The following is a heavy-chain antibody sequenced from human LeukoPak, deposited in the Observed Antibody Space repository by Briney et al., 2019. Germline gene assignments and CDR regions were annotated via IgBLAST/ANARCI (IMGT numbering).Heavy chain of an antibody. D-gene: IGHD5-12*01. V-gene: IGHV4-39*01. Sequence: SETLSLTCIVSGGSISSSGYYWDWIRQPPGKGLEWIGNFYYTGSTYYNPSLKSRITVSVDTSKNQFSLKLRSVTAADTAVYYCARHSRSGYGDYESAFDIWGQGTMVTVSS. J-gene: IGHJ3*02. CDR3: ARHSRSGYGDYESAFDI. CDR2: FYYTGST. CDR1: GGSISSSGYY.